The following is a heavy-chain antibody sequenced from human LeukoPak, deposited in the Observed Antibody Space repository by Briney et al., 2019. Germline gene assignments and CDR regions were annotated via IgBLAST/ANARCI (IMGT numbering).Heavy chain of an antibody. CDR3: AGDIVVVPAAIDT. J-gene: IGHJ5*02. V-gene: IGHV3-21*01. Sequence: PGGSLRLSCAASGFTFSSYSMNWVRQAPGKGLEWVSSISSSSSYIYYADSVKGRFTISRDNAKNSLYLQMNSLRDEDTAVYYCAGDIVVVPAAIDTWGQGTLVTVSS. D-gene: IGHD2-2*01. CDR1: GFTFSSYS. CDR2: ISSSSSYI.